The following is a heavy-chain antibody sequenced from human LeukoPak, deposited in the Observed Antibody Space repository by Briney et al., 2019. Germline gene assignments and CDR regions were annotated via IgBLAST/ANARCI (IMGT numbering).Heavy chain of an antibody. V-gene: IGHV4-59*08. Sequence: SETLSLTCTVSGGSISSYYWSWIRQPPGKGLERIGYIYYSGSTNYKSSLKSRVTISVDTSKNQFSLKLSSVTAADTAVYYCARQNYGAAPLRYWGQGTLVTVSS. CDR2: IYYSGST. CDR3: ARQNYGAAPLRY. CDR1: GGSISSYY. D-gene: IGHD4/OR15-4a*01. J-gene: IGHJ4*02.